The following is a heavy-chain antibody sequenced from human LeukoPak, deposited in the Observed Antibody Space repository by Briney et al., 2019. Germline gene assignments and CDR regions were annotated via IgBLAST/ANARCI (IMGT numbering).Heavy chain of an antibody. V-gene: IGHV1-69*05. CDR2: IIPAFGTA. Sequence: SVKVSCKGSGGTFSSYSISWVRQAPGQGLEWMGGIIPAFGTAHYAQKFQGRVTFTTDESTTTAYMELRSLRSEDTAVYYCASEGNYDSSGYSRYNYYYMDVWGKGTAVTASS. D-gene: IGHD3-22*01. CDR3: ASEGNYDSSGYSRYNYYYMDV. CDR1: GGTFSSYS. J-gene: IGHJ6*03.